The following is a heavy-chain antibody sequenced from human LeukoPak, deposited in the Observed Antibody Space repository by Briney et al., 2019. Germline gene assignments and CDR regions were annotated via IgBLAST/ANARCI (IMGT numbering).Heavy chain of an antibody. D-gene: IGHD3-22*01. CDR2: IYPGDSDT. V-gene: IGHV5-51*01. Sequence: GESLKISCKGSGYSFTSYWIGWVRQMPGKGLEWMGFIYPGDSDTRYSPSFQGQVTISADKSISTAYLQWSSLKASDTAMYYCAITPGDYYDSSGYFDYWGQGTLVTVSS. CDR3: AITPGDYYDSSGYFDY. J-gene: IGHJ4*02. CDR1: GYSFTSYW.